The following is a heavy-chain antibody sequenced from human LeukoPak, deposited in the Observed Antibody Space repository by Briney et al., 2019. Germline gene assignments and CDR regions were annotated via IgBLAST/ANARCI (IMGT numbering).Heavy chain of an antibody. CDR3: ARAILTASGYVWYFDL. CDR2: IYSSGST. J-gene: IGHJ2*01. V-gene: IGHV4-39*01. Sequence: SETLSLTCTVSGGSISSISSHYWGWIRQPPGKGLEWIGSIYSSGSTYYNPSLKSRVTISVDTSKNQFSLKLSSVTAADTAVFYCARAILTASGYVWYFDLWGRGTLVTVSS. D-gene: IGHD3-3*01. CDR1: GGSISSISSHY.